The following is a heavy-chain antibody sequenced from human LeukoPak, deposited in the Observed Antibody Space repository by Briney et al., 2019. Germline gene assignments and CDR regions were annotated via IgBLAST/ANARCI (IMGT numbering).Heavy chain of an antibody. CDR2: IYTSGST. Sequence: SQTLSLTCTVSGGSVSSGTFYWSWIRQPAGKGLEWIGRIYTSGSTNYNPSLKSRVTISVDTSKNQFSLKLSSVTAADTAVYYCARDSGSYYPHWFDPWGQGTLVTVSS. CDR1: GGSVSSGTFY. J-gene: IGHJ5*02. CDR3: ARDSGSYYPHWFDP. V-gene: IGHV4-61*02. D-gene: IGHD1-26*01.